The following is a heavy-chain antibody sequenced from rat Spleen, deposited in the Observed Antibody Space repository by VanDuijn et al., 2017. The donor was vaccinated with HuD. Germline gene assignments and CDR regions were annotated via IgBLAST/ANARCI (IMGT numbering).Heavy chain of an antibody. V-gene: IGHV5-31*01. CDR2: ISSDGGRN. D-gene: IGHD4-6*01. CDR1: GFTFNNYW. J-gene: IGHJ2*01. CDR3: ARHWGY. Sequence: EVQLVESGGGLVQPGRSQRLSCAASGFTFNNYWMTWIRQAPGKGLEWVATISSDGGRNFYRDSVKGRFTVSRDNAKSTLYLQMDSLRSEDTATYYCARHWGYWGQGVMVTVSS.